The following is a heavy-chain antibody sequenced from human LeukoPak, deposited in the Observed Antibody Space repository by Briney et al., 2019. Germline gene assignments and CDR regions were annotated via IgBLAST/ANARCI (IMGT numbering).Heavy chain of an antibody. CDR1: GFTFTSSA. CDR2: INPSGGST. Sequence: GASVKVSCKASGFTFTSSAVQWVRQARGQGLEWMGIINPSGGSTTYAQMFQGRVTMTRDTSTRTVYMELSSLRSEDTAAYYCAREGEVIVTDNLFYWGQGTLVTVSS. D-gene: IGHD2-21*01. CDR3: AREGEVIVTDNLFY. J-gene: IGHJ4*02. V-gene: IGHV1-46*01.